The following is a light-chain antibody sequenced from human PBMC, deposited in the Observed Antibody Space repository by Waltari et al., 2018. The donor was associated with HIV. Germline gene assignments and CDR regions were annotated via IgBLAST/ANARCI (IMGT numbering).Light chain of an antibody. V-gene: IGLV1-47*01. J-gene: IGLJ3*02. Sequence: QSVLTQPPSASETPGQRVTIPCSGSSSNIGGNYVYWYQHLPGTAPKLLIYRNNRRPSGVPDRFSGSKSGDSAPLAISGLRSEDEADYYCAAWDDSLSGWVFGGGTKLTVL. CDR1: SSNIGGNY. CDR3: AAWDDSLSGWV. CDR2: RNN.